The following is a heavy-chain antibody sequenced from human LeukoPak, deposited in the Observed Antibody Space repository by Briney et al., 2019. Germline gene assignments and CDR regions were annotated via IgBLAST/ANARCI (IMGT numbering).Heavy chain of an antibody. Sequence: GESLKISCKGSEYSFTSYWIGWVRQMPGKGLEWMGIIYPGDSDTRYSPSFQGQVTISADKSISTAYLQWSSLKASDTAMYYWARPYYYDSIGYSAPYAFDIWGQGTMVTVSS. D-gene: IGHD3-22*01. V-gene: IGHV5-51*01. CDR3: ARPYYYDSIGYSAPYAFDI. J-gene: IGHJ3*02. CDR1: EYSFTSYW. CDR2: IYPGDSDT.